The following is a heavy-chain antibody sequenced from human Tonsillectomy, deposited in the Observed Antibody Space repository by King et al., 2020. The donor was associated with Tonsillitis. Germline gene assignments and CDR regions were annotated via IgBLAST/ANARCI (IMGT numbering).Heavy chain of an antibody. J-gene: IGHJ4*02. CDR3: AKNYGDYVSPYDY. CDR2: ISYDGSNK. D-gene: IGHD4-17*01. CDR1: GFTFSSYG. V-gene: IGHV3-30*18. Sequence: VQLVESGGGVVQPGRSLRLSCAASGFTFSSYGMHWVRQAPGKGLEWVAVISYDGSNKYYADSVKGRFTISRDNSKNTLYLQMNSLGAEDTAVYYCAKNYGDYVSPYDYWGQGTLVTVSS.